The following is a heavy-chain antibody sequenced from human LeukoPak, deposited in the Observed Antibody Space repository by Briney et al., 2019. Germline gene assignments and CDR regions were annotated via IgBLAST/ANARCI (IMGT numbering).Heavy chain of an antibody. Sequence: PGGSLRLSCAASGFTFSSYSMNWVRQAPGKGLEWVSYISSSSSTIYYADSVKGRFTISRDNAKNSLYLQMNSLRDEDTAVYYCARDSGASALDYYYYGMDVWGQGTTVTVSS. CDR3: ARDSGASALDYYYYGMDV. CDR1: GFTFSSYS. CDR2: ISSSSSTI. V-gene: IGHV3-48*02. J-gene: IGHJ6*02. D-gene: IGHD3-10*01.